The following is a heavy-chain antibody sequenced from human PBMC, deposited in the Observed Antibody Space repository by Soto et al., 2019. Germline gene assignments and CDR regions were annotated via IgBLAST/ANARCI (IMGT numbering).Heavy chain of an antibody. CDR1: GFTFSSYW. CDR3: ARYPNGDPIDY. CDR2: IKQDGSEK. V-gene: IGHV3-7*01. Sequence: GGSLRLSCAASGFTFSSYWMSWVRQAPGKGLEWVANIKQDGSEKYYVDSVKGRLTISRDNAKNSLYLQMNSLRSEDTAVYYCARYPNGDPIDYWGQGTLVNVSS. D-gene: IGHD4-17*01. J-gene: IGHJ4*02.